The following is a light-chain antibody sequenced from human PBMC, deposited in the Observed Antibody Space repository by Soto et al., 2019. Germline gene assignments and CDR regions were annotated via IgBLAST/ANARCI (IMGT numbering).Light chain of an antibody. CDR1: QNIISW. CDR2: KAS. Sequence: DIQMTQSPSTLSASVRDRVTITCRASQNIISWLAWYQQKPGKAPKLLIYKASSLESGVPSRFSGSGSGTEFTLTISSLQPDDFATYYCQQGETFGQGTKVEIK. J-gene: IGKJ1*01. V-gene: IGKV1-5*03. CDR3: QQGET.